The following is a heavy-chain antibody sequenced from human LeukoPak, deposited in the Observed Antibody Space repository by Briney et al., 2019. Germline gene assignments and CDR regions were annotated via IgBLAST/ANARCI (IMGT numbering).Heavy chain of an antibody. CDR2: INEDGSIK. V-gene: IGHV3-7*01. Sequence: PGGSLRLSCAASGFTFGSYWMYWVRQAPGKGLEWVAIINEDGSIKYYVDSVKGRFTISRDNAKNSLYLQMNSLRAEDTAVYYCARDAPRSGWAHECWGQGTLVTVSS. CDR3: ARDAPRSGWAHEC. J-gene: IGHJ4*02. CDR1: GFTFGSYW. D-gene: IGHD6-19*01.